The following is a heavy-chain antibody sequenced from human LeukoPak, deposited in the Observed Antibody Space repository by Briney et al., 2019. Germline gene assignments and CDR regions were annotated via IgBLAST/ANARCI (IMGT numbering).Heavy chain of an antibody. CDR2: ISAYNGNT. Sequence: ASVKVSCKASGYTFTSYGISWVRQAPGQGLEWMGWISAYNGNTNYAQKLQGRVTMTTDTSTSTAYMELRSLRSDDTAAYYCARDSWAVVVVAATHPLFDYWGQGTLVTVSS. CDR3: ARDSWAVVVVAATHPLFDY. CDR1: GYTFTSYG. D-gene: IGHD2-15*01. V-gene: IGHV1-18*01. J-gene: IGHJ4*02.